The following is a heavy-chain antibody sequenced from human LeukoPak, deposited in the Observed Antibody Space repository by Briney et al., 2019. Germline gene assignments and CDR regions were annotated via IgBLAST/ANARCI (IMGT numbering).Heavy chain of an antibody. CDR1: GASSSGYY. CDR3: ARDVDY. V-gene: IGHV4-34*01. Sequence: SETLSLTCAVYGASSSGYYWTWFRLSSGKGLEWLGEINQSGTTNYNPSLKGRITISVDPSKSQFSLKLNSMTAADTGIYYCARDVDYWGQGTPVTVSS. CDR2: INQSGTT. J-gene: IGHJ4*02.